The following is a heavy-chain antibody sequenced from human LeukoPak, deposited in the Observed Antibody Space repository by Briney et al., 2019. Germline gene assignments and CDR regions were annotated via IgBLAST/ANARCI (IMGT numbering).Heavy chain of an antibody. V-gene: IGHV1-2*02. D-gene: IGHD1-26*01. CDR2: INPNSGGT. J-gene: IGHJ6*03. CDR3: ARDSRGSYYTYYYYMDV. Sequence: ASVKVSCKASGYTFTGYYMHWVRQAPGQGLEWMGWINPNSGGTNYAQKFQGRVTMTRDTSISTAYMELSRLRSDDTAVYYCARDSRGSYYTYYYYMDVWGKGTTVTISS. CDR1: GYTFTGYY.